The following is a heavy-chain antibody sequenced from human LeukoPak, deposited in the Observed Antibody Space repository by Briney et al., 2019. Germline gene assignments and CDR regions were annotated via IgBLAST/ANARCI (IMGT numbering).Heavy chain of an antibody. CDR1: GGSISSYY. V-gene: IGHV4-59*01. J-gene: IGHJ2*01. Sequence: SETLSLTCTVSGGSISSYYWSWIRQPPGKGLEWIGYIYYSGSTNYNPSLKSRVTMSVDTSKNQFSLKMSYVTAADTAMYYCARERSGSYYRWYFDLWGRGTLVTVSS. D-gene: IGHD1-26*01. CDR3: ARERSGSYYRWYFDL. CDR2: IYYSGST.